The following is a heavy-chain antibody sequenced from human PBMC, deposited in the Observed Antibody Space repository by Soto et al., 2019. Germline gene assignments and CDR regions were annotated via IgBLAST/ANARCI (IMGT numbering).Heavy chain of an antibody. V-gene: IGHV3-9*01. J-gene: IGHJ4*02. Sequence: PGGSLRLSCAASGFTFDDYAMHWVRQAPGKGLEWVSGISWNSGSIGYADSVKGRFTISRDNAKNSLYLQMNSLRAEDTALYYCAKDIGYNWNYPDPFDYWGQGTLVTVSS. CDR1: GFTFDDYA. D-gene: IGHD1-7*01. CDR3: AKDIGYNWNYPDPFDY. CDR2: ISWNSGSI.